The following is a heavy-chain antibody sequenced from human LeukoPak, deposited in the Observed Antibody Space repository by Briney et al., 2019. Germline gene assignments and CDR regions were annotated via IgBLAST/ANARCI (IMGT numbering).Heavy chain of an antibody. CDR1: GYTFTGYY. Sequence: ASVKVSCKASGYTFTGYYMHWVRQAPGQGLEWMGWINRNSGGTNYAQKFQGRVTMTTDTSTSTAYMELRTLRSDDTAVYYCARADTVRLGELSHFDYWGQGTLVTVSS. V-gene: IGHV1-2*02. CDR2: INRNSGGT. D-gene: IGHD3-16*02. CDR3: ARADTVRLGELSHFDY. J-gene: IGHJ4*02.